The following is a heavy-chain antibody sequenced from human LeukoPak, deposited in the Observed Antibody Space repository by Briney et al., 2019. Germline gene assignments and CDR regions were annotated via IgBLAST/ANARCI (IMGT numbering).Heavy chain of an antibody. J-gene: IGHJ2*01. V-gene: IGHV1-2*02. CDR3: ARGRGYGGYETNWYFDL. Sequence: GASVKVSCKASGYTFTDYYMHWVRQAPGQGLGLMGWINPNSGGTNYAQKFQGRVTMNRDTSISTAYMELSRLRSDATAVYYCARGRGYGGYETNWYFDLWGRGTLVTVPS. CDR2: INPNSGGT. CDR1: GYTFTDYY. D-gene: IGHD5-12*01.